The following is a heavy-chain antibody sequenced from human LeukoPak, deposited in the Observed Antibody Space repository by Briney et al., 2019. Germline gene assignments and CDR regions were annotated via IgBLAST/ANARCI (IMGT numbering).Heavy chain of an antibody. CDR2: IYHSGST. J-gene: IGHJ4*02. D-gene: IGHD1-26*01. Sequence: SETLSLTCAVSGGSISSGGYSWSWIRQPPGKGLEWIGYIYHSGSTYYNPSLKSRVTISVDRSKNQFSLKLSSVTAADTAVYYCARAGGAPNVDYWGQGTLVTVSS. CDR3: ARAGGAPNVDY. V-gene: IGHV4-30-2*01. CDR1: GGSISSGGYS.